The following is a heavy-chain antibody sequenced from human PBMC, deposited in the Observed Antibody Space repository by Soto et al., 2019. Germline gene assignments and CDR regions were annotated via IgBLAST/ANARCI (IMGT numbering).Heavy chain of an antibody. J-gene: IGHJ3*02. Sequence: QVQLVESGGGVVQPGRSLRLSCAASGFTFNTYGIHWVRQAPGKRLEWVAAISYDGSNKYYLDSVKGRFTISRDTSKNTVYLQMNSLRAEDTAVYYCAKGLTQWRVDDAFDIWGQGTMVTVSS. CDR1: GFTFNTYG. CDR3: AKGLTQWRVDDAFDI. CDR2: ISYDGSNK. V-gene: IGHV3-30*18. D-gene: IGHD6-19*01.